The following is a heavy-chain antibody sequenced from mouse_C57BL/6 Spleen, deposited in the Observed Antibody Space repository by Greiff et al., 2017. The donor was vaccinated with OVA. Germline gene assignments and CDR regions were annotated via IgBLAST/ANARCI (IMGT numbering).Heavy chain of an antibody. D-gene: IGHD2-4*01. Sequence: QVQLQQPGAELVKPGASVKLSCKASGYTFTSYWMHWVKQRPGQGLEWIGMIHPNSGSTNYNEKFKSKATLTVDKSSSTAYMQLSSLTSEDSAVYYCARPLYDYDDAMDYWGQGTSVTVSS. V-gene: IGHV1-64*01. CDR1: GYTFTSYW. CDR3: ARPLYDYDDAMDY. CDR2: IHPNSGST. J-gene: IGHJ4*01.